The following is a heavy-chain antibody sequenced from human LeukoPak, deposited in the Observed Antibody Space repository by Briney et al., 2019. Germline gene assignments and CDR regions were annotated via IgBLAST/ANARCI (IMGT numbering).Heavy chain of an antibody. Sequence: GGSLRLSCAASGFTFSNYWMSWVRQAPGKGLEWVANIKQDGSEKYYVDSVKGRFTISRDNAKNSLYVQMNSLRAGDTAVYYCAGWPIFSDAFHIWGQGTMVTVSS. J-gene: IGHJ3*02. V-gene: IGHV3-7*01. D-gene: IGHD2-15*01. CDR3: AGWPIFSDAFHI. CDR1: GFTFSNYW. CDR2: IKQDGSEK.